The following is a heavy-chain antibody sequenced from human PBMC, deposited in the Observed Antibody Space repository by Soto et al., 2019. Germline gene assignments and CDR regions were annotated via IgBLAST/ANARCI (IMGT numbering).Heavy chain of an antibody. Sequence: ASVKVSCKASGFTFTSSAVQWVRQARGQRLEWIGWIVVGSGNTNYAQKFQERVTITRDMSTSTAYMELSSLRSDDTAVYYCASHSWYYPEYFQHWGQGTLVTVSS. J-gene: IGHJ1*01. D-gene: IGHD6-13*01. CDR2: IVVGSGNT. CDR1: GFTFTSSA. CDR3: ASHSWYYPEYFQH. V-gene: IGHV1-58*01.